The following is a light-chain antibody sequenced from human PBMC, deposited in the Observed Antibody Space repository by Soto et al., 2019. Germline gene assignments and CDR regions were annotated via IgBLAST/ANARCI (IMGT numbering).Light chain of an antibody. J-gene: IGKJ4*01. CDR2: GAS. CDR3: QQYNNCLT. CDR1: QSVSSN. Sequence: EIVMTQSPATLSASAGERATLSCRASQSVSSNLAWYQQKPGQAPRLLIYGASTRATGIPARFSGSGSGTEFTLIISSLQSEDFADYCRQQYNNCLTFGGGTKVEIK. V-gene: IGKV3-15*01.